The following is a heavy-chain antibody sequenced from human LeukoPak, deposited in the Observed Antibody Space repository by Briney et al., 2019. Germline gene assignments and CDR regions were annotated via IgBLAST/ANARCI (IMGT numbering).Heavy chain of an antibody. CDR3: AKGGPSYYYDSSGFGHFDY. Sequence: PGGSLRLSCAASGFTFDDYTMHWVRQAPGKGLEWVSLISWNAADIYYADSMKGRFTISRDNSKNSLHLQMNSLRTGDTALYYCAKGGPSYYYDSSGFGHFDYWGQGTLVTVSS. CDR1: GFTFDDYT. J-gene: IGHJ4*02. D-gene: IGHD3-22*01. CDR2: ISWNAADI. V-gene: IGHV3-43*01.